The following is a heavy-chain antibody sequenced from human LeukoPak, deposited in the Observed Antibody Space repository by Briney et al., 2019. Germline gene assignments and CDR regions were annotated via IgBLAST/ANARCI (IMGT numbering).Heavy chain of an antibody. J-gene: IGHJ6*04. Sequence: GGSLRLSCAASGFTFSSYSMNWVRQAPGKGLEWVSSISSSSSYIYYAGSVKGRFTISRDNAKNSLYLQMNSLRAEDTAVYYCARDGYYGSGSYSYYYGMDVWGKGTTVTVSS. CDR2: ISSSSSYI. CDR3: ARDGYYGSGSYSYYYGMDV. V-gene: IGHV3-21*01. CDR1: GFTFSSYS. D-gene: IGHD3-10*01.